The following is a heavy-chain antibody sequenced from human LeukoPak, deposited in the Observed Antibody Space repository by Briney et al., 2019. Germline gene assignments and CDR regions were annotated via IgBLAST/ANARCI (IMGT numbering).Heavy chain of an antibody. CDR3: ARQADDINGLLDY. D-gene: IGHD3-22*01. V-gene: IGHV4-39*01. J-gene: IGHJ4*02. CDR1: GGSISTSSYC. CDR2: VYYSGST. Sequence: PSETLSLTCTVSGGSISTSSYCWGWIRQPPGKGLEWIGSVYYSGSTYYNPSLKSRVTISVDTSKNQFSLKLSSVTAADTAVYYCARQADDINGLLDYWGQGTLVTVSS.